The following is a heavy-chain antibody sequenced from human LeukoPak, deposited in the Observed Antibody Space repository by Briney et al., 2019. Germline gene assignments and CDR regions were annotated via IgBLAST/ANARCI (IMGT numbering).Heavy chain of an antibody. J-gene: IGHJ6*02. Sequence: GSLRLSCSASGFTFGTYAMHWVRQAPGKGLEYVSAISSNGGSTYYADSVKGRFTISRDNSKNMLNLQMSSLRAEDTAVYYCVKGGNYNYYYSGMDVWGQGTTVTVSS. CDR1: GFTFGTYA. D-gene: IGHD1-7*01. CDR3: VKGGNYNYYYSGMDV. CDR2: ISSNGGST. V-gene: IGHV3-64D*09.